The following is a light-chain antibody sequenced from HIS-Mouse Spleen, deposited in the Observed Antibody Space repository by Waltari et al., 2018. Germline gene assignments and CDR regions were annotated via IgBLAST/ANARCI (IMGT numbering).Light chain of an antibody. J-gene: IGKJ1*01. Sequence: DIVLTQSPDSLAVSLGERATIKCKSSQSVLYISNNKNYLAWYQQKPGQPPKLLIYWASTRESGVPDRFSGSGSGTDFTLTISSLQAEDVAVYYCQQYYSTPWTFGQGTKVEIK. CDR2: WAS. V-gene: IGKV4-1*01. CDR3: QQYYSTPWT. CDR1: QSVLYISNNKNY.